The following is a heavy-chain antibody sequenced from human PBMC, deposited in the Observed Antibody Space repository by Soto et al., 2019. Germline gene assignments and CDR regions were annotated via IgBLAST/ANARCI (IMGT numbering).Heavy chain of an antibody. J-gene: IGHJ3*02. Sequence: PGGSLRLSCAASGFTFSSYAMSWVRLAPGKGLEWVSAISGSGGSTYYADSVKGRFTISRDNSKNTLYLQMNSLRAEDTAVYYCAKDITFGGVIVPGAFAIWGQGTMVTVSS. V-gene: IGHV3-23*01. D-gene: IGHD3-16*02. CDR2: ISGSGGST. CDR3: AKDITFGGVIVPGAFAI. CDR1: GFTFSSYA.